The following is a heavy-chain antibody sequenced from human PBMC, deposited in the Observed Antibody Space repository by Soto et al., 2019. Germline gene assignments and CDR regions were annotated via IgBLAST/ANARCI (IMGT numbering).Heavy chain of an antibody. V-gene: IGHV3-15*07. J-gene: IGHJ4*02. D-gene: IGHD6-19*01. CDR3: TPIAVAGYYYFAY. Sequence: PGGSLRLSCAASGFTFSNAWMNWVRQAPGKGLEWVGRIKSKTDGGTTDYAAPVKGRFTISRDDSKNTLYLQMNSLKTEDTAVYYCTPIAVAGYYYFAYWGQGTLVTVSS. CDR2: IKSKTDGGTT. CDR1: GFTFSNAW.